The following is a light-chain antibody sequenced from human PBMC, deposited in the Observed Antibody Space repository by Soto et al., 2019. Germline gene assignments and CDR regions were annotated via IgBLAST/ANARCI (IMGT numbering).Light chain of an antibody. CDR2: GAS. J-gene: IGKJ3*01. Sequence: EIVLTQSPGTLSLSPGERATLSCRASQSVSSSYLAWYQQKPGQAPRLLIYGASSRATGIPDRFSGSGSGTEFTVTISNLEPEDFAVYYCQQYGSSPSFGPGTKVDIK. CDR1: QSVSSSY. V-gene: IGKV3-20*01. CDR3: QQYGSSPS.